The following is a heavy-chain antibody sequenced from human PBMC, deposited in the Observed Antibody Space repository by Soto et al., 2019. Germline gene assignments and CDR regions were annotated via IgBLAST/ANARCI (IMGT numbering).Heavy chain of an antibody. CDR1: GFTFSSYS. Sequence: GGSLRLSCAASGFTFSSYSMNWVRQAPGKGLEWVSSISSSSSYIYYADSVKGRFTISRDNAKNSLYLQMNSLRAEDTDVYYCATGAGYYDFWSCLYYYDGMDVWGQGTTVTVSS. J-gene: IGHJ6*02. CDR3: ATGAGYYDFWSCLYYYDGMDV. V-gene: IGHV3-21*01. D-gene: IGHD3-3*01. CDR2: ISSSSSYI.